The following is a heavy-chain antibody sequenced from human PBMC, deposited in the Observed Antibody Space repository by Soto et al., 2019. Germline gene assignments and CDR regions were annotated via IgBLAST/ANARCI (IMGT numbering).Heavy chain of an antibody. J-gene: IGHJ5*02. CDR2: IIPIFGTA. D-gene: IGHD3-10*01. CDR3: ARSITMVRGVSNWFDP. V-gene: IGHV1-69*06. CDR1: GGSFSSYA. Sequence: SVKVSCKGSGGSFSSYAISWVRQAPGQGLEWMGGIIPIFGTANYAQKFQGRVTITADKSTSTAYMELSSLRSEDTAVYYCARSITMVRGVSNWFDPWGQGTLVTVSS.